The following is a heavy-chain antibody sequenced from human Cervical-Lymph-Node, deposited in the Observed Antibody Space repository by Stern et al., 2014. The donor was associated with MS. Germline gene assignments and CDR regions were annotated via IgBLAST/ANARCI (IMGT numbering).Heavy chain of an antibody. D-gene: IGHD6-13*01. J-gene: IGHJ4*02. V-gene: IGHV5-51*01. Sequence: EVQLEESGAEVKKPGESLRISCKASGYTFTNYWIGWVRQMPGKGLEWVGLIYPGDSDTKYHPSSQGQVTISADKSITTAYLQWTSLRASDTAMYFCARGSGYSTYWGQGTLVTVSS. CDR2: IYPGDSDT. CDR1: GYTFTNYW. CDR3: ARGSGYSTY.